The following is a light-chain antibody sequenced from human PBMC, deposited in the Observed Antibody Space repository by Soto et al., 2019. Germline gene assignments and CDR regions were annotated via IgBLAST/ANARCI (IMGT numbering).Light chain of an antibody. V-gene: IGKV1-5*03. CDR3: QQYDSYPLA. Sequence: DIQMTQSPSTLSASVGDRVTITCRASQSISNWLAWYQQKPGKAPKYLIYKASNLQSGVPSRFSGSGSETEFTLTISSLQTDDFATYYCQQYDSYPLAFGGGTRVDIK. CDR2: KAS. J-gene: IGKJ4*01. CDR1: QSISNW.